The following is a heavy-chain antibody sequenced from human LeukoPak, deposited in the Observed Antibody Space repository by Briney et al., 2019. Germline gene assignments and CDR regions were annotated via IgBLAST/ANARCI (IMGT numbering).Heavy chain of an antibody. CDR3: ARKRTGDQGYYCDY. CDR1: GGSISSYY. Sequence: SETLSLTCTVSGGSISSYYWSWVRQPPGKGLEWIGYIYYSGSTNYNPSLKSRVTMSVDTSKNQFSLRLSSVTAADTAVYYCARKRTGDQGYYCDYWGRRTLVTVSS. CDR2: IYYSGST. D-gene: IGHD1-1*01. V-gene: IGHV4-59*01. J-gene: IGHJ4*02.